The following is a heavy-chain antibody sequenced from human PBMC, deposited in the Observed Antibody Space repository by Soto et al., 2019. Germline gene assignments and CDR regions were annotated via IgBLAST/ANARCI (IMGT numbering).Heavy chain of an antibody. D-gene: IGHD4-17*01. CDR1: GGSISSGDYY. CDR2: IYYSGST. CDR3: ARRLDYGGNFNWFDP. J-gene: IGHJ5*02. Sequence: PSETLSLTCTVSGGSISSGDYYWSWIRQPPGKGLEWIGYIYYSGSTYYNPSLKSRVTISVDTSKNQFSLKLSSVTAADTAVYYCARRLDYGGNFNWFDPWGQGTLVTVSS. V-gene: IGHV4-30-4*01.